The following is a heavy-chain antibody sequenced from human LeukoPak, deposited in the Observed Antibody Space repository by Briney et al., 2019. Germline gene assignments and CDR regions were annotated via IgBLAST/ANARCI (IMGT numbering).Heavy chain of an antibody. V-gene: IGHV1-18*01. Sequence: GESLKISCKASGYTFTSYGISWVRQAPGQGLEWMGWISAYNGNTNYAQKLQGRVTMTTDTSTSTAYMELRSLRSDDTAVYYCARVEELPYYFDYWGQGTLVTVSS. CDR1: GYTFTSYG. J-gene: IGHJ4*02. CDR2: ISAYNGNT. D-gene: IGHD1-7*01. CDR3: ARVEELPYYFDY.